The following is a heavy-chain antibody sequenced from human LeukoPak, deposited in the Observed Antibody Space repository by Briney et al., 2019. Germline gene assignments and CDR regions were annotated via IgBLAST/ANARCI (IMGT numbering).Heavy chain of an antibody. J-gene: IGHJ4*02. V-gene: IGHV3-30*18. D-gene: IGHD1-1*01. CDR2: ISSGGTNK. Sequence: PGGSLRLSCAASGFSFRTYGMHWVRQAPGKGLEWVAVISSGGTNKYYGDSVKGRFTVSRDDSKNTLSLQMNSLRAEDTAVYYCAEEWTTITNFDYWGQGTLVTVSS. CDR3: AEEWTTITNFDY. CDR1: GFSFRTYG.